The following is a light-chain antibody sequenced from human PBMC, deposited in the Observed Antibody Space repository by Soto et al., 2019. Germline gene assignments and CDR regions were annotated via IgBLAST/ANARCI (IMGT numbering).Light chain of an antibody. CDR1: SSDVGGYNY. CDR2: EVS. J-gene: IGLJ1*01. CDR3: SSYTSSSTLEV. Sequence: QSVLTQPASVSGSPGQSITISCTGTSSDVGGYNYVSWYQQYPGKAPKLMIYEVSNRPSGVSNRFSGSKSGNTASLTISGLQAEDEADYYCSSYTSSSTLEVFGTGTNVTVL. V-gene: IGLV2-14*01.